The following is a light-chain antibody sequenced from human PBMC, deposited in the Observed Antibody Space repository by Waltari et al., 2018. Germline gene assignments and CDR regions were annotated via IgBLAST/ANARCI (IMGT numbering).Light chain of an antibody. V-gene: IGKV2-28*01. CDR2: FGS. CDR3: MQALQTPWT. Sequence: EIVVTQSPLSLPVTPGEPASISCSSSQSLLDRNGYNLLDWYLQKPGQSPQLLIYFGSNRASGVPDRFSGSVSGRDFTLKISRVEAEDVGVYYCMQALQTPWTFGQGTKVEIK. CDR1: QSLLDRNGYNL. J-gene: IGKJ1*01.